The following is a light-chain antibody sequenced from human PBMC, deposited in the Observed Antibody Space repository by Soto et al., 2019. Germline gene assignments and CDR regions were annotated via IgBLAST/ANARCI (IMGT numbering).Light chain of an antibody. CDR3: GSWDSSLSAYV. CDR2: DDD. V-gene: IGLV1-51*01. Sequence: QSVVTQPPSVSAAPGQRVTISCSGSSSNIGGNSVSWYQQLPGTAPKLLIYDDDKRPSGIPDRFSGSKSGTSATLGITGFQTGDEADYYCGSWDSSLSAYVFXTGTKVTVL. J-gene: IGLJ1*01. CDR1: SSNIGGNS.